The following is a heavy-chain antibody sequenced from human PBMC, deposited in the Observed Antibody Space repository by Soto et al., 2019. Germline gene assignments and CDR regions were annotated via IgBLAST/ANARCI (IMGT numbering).Heavy chain of an antibody. CDR3: PRVNVSGGYDAYYYYMDV. D-gene: IGHD5-12*01. V-gene: IGHV3-49*03. J-gene: IGHJ6*03. CDR1: GFTFGDYA. Sequence: GGSLRLSCTASGFTFGDYAMSWFRQAPGKGLEWVGFIRSKAYGGTTEYAASVKGRFTISRDDSKSIAYLQMNSLKTEDTAVYYCPRVNVSGGYDAYYYYMDVWGKGTTVTVSS. CDR2: IRSKAYGGTT.